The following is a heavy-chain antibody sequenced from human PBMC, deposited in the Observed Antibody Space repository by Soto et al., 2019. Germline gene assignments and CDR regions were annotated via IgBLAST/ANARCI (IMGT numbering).Heavy chain of an antibody. CDR2: ISWNSENI. CDR1: GFTVDDYA. J-gene: IGHJ4*02. V-gene: IGHV3-9*01. D-gene: IGHD4-17*01. CDR3: AKDMKWGGMTTIHYYDS. Sequence: EVQLVESGGGLVQPGRSLRLSCAASGFTVDDYAMHWVRQAPGKGLEWVSGISWNSENIDYGDSVKDRFTIYRDNPKSSVFLQMNSLRPDDTALYYCAKDMKWGGMTTIHYYDSWGQGTLVTVSS.